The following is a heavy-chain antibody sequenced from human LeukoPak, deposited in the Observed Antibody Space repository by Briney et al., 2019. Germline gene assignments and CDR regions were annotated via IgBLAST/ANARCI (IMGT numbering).Heavy chain of an antibody. Sequence: GASVKVSCKASGYTFTSYGISWVRQAPGQGLEWMGWISAYNGNTNYAQKLQGRVTMTTDTSTSTAYTELRSLRSDDTAVYYWARDSLSIVVVIDTRPVGYNWFDPWGQGTLVTVSS. D-gene: IGHD2-21*01. J-gene: IGHJ5*02. V-gene: IGHV1-18*01. CDR3: ARDSLSIVVVIDTRPVGYNWFDP. CDR1: GYTFTSYG. CDR2: ISAYNGNT.